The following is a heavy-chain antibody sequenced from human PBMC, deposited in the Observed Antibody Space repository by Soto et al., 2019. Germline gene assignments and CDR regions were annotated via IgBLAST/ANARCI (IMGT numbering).Heavy chain of an antibody. Sequence: SETLSLTCTVSGGSISSSSYYWGWIRQPPGKGLEWIGSIYYSGSTYYNPSLKSRVTISVDTSKNQFSLKLSSVTAADTAVYYCARHVVMYYYGSGSYYRADYYYYYMDVWGKGTTVTVSS. J-gene: IGHJ6*03. CDR3: ARHVVMYYYGSGSYYRADYYYYYMDV. CDR1: GGSISSSSYY. CDR2: IYYSGST. D-gene: IGHD3-10*01. V-gene: IGHV4-39*01.